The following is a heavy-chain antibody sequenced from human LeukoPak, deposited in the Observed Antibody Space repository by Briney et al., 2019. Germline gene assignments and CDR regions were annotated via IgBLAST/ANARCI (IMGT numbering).Heavy chain of an antibody. CDR2: IYYSGST. Sequence: SQTLSLTCTGSGDSISSGDYYWSWIRQPPGKGLEWIGYIYYSGSTYYNPSLKSRVTISVDTSKNQFSLKLSSVTAADTAVYYCRGGNYYDILTGYPDAFDIWGQGTMVTVSS. CDR3: RGGNYYDILTGYPDAFDI. D-gene: IGHD3-9*01. V-gene: IGHV4-30-4*01. J-gene: IGHJ3*02. CDR1: GDSISSGDYY.